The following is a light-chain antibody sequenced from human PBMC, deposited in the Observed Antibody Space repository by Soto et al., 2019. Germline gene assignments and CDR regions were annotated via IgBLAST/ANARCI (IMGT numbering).Light chain of an antibody. J-gene: IGKJ4*01. V-gene: IGKV3-20*01. CDR1: QSVSSY. CDR3: QQYQSIT. Sequence: EIVFTESPATLALSPGERATLSCRASQSVSSYLAWYQQKPGQAPRLLIHGASSRVTGIPDRFSGSGSGTDFTLTITRLEPEVFAVYCCQQYQSITFGGGTKVDI. CDR2: GAS.